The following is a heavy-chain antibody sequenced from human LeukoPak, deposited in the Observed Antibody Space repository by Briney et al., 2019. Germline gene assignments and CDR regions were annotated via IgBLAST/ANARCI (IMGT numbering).Heavy chain of an antibody. CDR2: ISYSGST. Sequence: SQTLSLTCTVSGGSISSGGYYWSWIRQHPGKGLEWIGYISYSGSTSCNPSLQSRVTISVDTSKNQFSLKLSSVTAADTAVYYCARDIDGYEENWFDPWGQGTLVTVSS. V-gene: IGHV4-31*03. CDR3: ARDIDGYEENWFDP. CDR1: GGSISSGGYY. D-gene: IGHD5-18*01. J-gene: IGHJ5*02.